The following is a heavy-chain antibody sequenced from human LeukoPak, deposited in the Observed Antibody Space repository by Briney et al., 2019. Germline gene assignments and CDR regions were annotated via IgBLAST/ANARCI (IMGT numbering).Heavy chain of an antibody. CDR3: GGADLKFDYLLGLNFNY. Sequence: GASVKVSSKPSGGSFTIITINGVRQVPGQGLEWMGGTIPILSTTNYAQRVQDSVTFAADGYTRIAYMELSSQTSEDTAVYYWGGADLKFDYLLGLNFNYWGQGTLVTVSS. D-gene: IGHD2/OR15-2a*01. CDR2: TIPILSTT. J-gene: IGHJ4*02. V-gene: IGHV1-69*13. CDR1: GGSFTIIT.